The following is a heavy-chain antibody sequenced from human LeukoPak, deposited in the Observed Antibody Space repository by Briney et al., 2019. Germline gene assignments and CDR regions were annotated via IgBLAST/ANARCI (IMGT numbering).Heavy chain of an antibody. J-gene: IGHJ4*02. D-gene: IGHD3-22*01. CDR1: GFTFSSYW. CDR2: IKQDGSEK. V-gene: IGHV3-7*01. CDR3: ARDTCDSSGYYAHLDY. Sequence: PGGSLRLSCAASGFTFSSYWMSWVRQAPGKGLEWVANIKQDGSEKYYVDSVKGRFTISRDNAKNSLYLQMSSLRAEDTAVYYCARDTCDSSGYYAHLDYWGQGTLVTVSS.